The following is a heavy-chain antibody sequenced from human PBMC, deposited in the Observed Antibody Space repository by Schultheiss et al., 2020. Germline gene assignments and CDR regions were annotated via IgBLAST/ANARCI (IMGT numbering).Heavy chain of an antibody. CDR2: ISGSGGST. D-gene: IGHD5-12*01. Sequence: GGSLRLSCAASGFTFSSYAMSWVRQAPGKGLEWVSAISGSGGSTYYADSVKGRFTISRDNSKNTLYLQMNSLRAEDTAVYYCARGGGYDLPYYYYGMDVWGQGTTVTVSS. CDR3: ARGGGYDLPYYYYGMDV. V-gene: IGHV3-23*01. CDR1: GFTFSSYA. J-gene: IGHJ6*02.